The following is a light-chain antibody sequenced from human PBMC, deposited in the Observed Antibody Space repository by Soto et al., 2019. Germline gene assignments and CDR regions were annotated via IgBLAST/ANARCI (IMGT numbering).Light chain of an antibody. V-gene: IGLV1-40*01. Sequence: QSALTQPPSVSGAPGQRVTISCTGSSSNIGAGYDVHWYQKLPGTAPKLLIYGNSNRPSGVPDRFSGSKSGTSASLAITGLQAEDEADYYCQSSDSSRRVVFGGGTKVTVL. CDR3: QSSDSSRRVV. CDR1: SSNIGAGYD. CDR2: GNS. J-gene: IGLJ2*01.